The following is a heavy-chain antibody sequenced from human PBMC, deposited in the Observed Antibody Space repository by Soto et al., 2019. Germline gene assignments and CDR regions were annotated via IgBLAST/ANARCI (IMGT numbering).Heavy chain of an antibody. J-gene: IGHJ4*02. V-gene: IGHV3-23*01. CDR3: AKGDYMVRGVLDY. CDR1: GFTFSSYA. D-gene: IGHD3-10*01. Sequence: EVQLLESGGGLVQPGGSLRLSCVASGFTFSSYAMSWVRQAPGKGLEWVSAISGSGGSTYYADSVKGRFTISRDNSKNMLYLQMNSLRAEDTAVYYCAKGDYMVRGVLDYWSQGTLVTVSS. CDR2: ISGSGGST.